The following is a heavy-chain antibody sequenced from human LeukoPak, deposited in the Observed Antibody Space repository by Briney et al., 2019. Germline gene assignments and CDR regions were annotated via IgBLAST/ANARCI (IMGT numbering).Heavy chain of an antibody. D-gene: IGHD3-10*01. Sequence: PGGSLRLSCAASGFTFSSYSINWVRQAPGKGLEWVSYISSSSSTIYYADSVKGRFTISRDNAKNSLYLQMNSLRDEDTAVYYCARLAAHGSGSYSFDYWGQGTLVTVSS. J-gene: IGHJ4*02. V-gene: IGHV3-48*02. CDR3: ARLAAHGSGSYSFDY. CDR1: GFTFSSYS. CDR2: ISSSSSTI.